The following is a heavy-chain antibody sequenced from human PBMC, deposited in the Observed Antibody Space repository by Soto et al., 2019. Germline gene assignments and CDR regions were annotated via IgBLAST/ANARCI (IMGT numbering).Heavy chain of an antibody. CDR1: GFTFSSYA. CDR3: AKNGEVPAAIWYYHYMDV. V-gene: IGHV3-23*01. J-gene: IGHJ6*03. Sequence: GGSLRLSCAASGFTFSSYAMSWVRQAPGKGLEWVSAISGSGGSTYYADSVKGRFTISRDNSKNTLYLQMNSLRAEDTAVYYCAKNGEVPAAIWYYHYMDVWGKGTTVTVSS. D-gene: IGHD2-2*01. CDR2: ISGSGGST.